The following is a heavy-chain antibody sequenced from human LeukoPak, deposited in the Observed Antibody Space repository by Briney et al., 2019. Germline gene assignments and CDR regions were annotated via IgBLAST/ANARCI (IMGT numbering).Heavy chain of an antibody. D-gene: IGHD2-21*01. Sequence: PGGSLRLSCAASGFTFSSYAMHWVRQAPSKGLGWVAVISYDGSNKYYADSVKGRFSISRDNSKNTLYLQMDSLRGEDTAVYYCAKDFRIGYSAHFDYWGQGALVTVSS. V-gene: IGHV3-30*04. CDR1: GFTFSSYA. CDR3: AKDFRIGYSAHFDY. J-gene: IGHJ4*02. CDR2: ISYDGSNK.